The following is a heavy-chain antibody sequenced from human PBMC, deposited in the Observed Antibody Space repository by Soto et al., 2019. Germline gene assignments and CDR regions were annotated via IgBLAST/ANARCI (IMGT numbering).Heavy chain of an antibody. V-gene: IGHV4-59*08. Sequence: LETLSHTCTVSGGSSMSYFWSWVRQPPGKGLEWIGQIYSSGSTYYSPSLKSRVTISVDTSENQFSLKLSSVTAADTAVYYCARHLPGSVFGRDYWGRGSQVTVSS. D-gene: IGHD2-15*01. CDR1: GGSSMSYF. CDR3: ARHLPGSVFGRDY. J-gene: IGHJ4*02. CDR2: IYSSGST.